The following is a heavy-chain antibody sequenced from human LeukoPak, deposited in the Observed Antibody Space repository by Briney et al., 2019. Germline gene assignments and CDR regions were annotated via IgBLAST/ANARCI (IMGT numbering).Heavy chain of an antibody. Sequence: GGSLRLSCAASGFTFSDYYMSWIRQAPGKGLEWVSYISSSGSTIYYADSAKGRFTISRDNAKNSLYLQMNSLRAEDTAVYYCAREILLGYCSGGSCYAGFDYWGQGTLVTVSS. J-gene: IGHJ4*02. D-gene: IGHD2-15*01. CDR2: ISSSGSTI. V-gene: IGHV3-11*01. CDR1: GFTFSDYY. CDR3: AREILLGYCSGGSCYAGFDY.